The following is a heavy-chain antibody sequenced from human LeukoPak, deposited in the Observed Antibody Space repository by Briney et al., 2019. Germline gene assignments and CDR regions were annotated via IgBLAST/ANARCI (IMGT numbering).Heavy chain of an antibody. CDR1: GFTFSSYW. Sequence: GGSLRLSCAASGFTFSSYWMHWVRQAPGKGLVWVSRINTDGSSTSYADSVKGRFTISRDNSKNTLYLQMNSLGAEDTAVYYCAKAGGDCSSTSCQTAPFDYWGQGTLVTVSS. V-gene: IGHV3-74*01. CDR3: AKAGGDCSSTSCQTAPFDY. D-gene: IGHD2-2*01. J-gene: IGHJ4*02. CDR2: INTDGSST.